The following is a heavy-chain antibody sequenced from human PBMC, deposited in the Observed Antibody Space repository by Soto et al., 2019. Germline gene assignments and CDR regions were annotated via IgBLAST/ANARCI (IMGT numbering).Heavy chain of an antibody. Sequence: EVQLLESGGGWVHPGGSLRLSCAASGFTFNNYAMRWVRQAPGKGLEWVSVTSGSGGSTYYADSVKGRFTISRDNSKNTLYLQMDSLRAEDTAVYYCAKGIVVIAAAGDYFDHWGQGGLATVSS. CDR3: AKGIVVIAAAGDYFDH. D-gene: IGHD2-21*01. J-gene: IGHJ4*02. V-gene: IGHV3-23*01. CDR2: TSGSGGST. CDR1: GFTFNNYA.